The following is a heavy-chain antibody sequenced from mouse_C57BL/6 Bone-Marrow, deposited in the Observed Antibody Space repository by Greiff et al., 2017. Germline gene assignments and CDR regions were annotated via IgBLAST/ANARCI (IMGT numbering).Heavy chain of an antibody. D-gene: IGHD2-4*01. CDR3: AILMITTTDGVWDY. CDR1: GFTFSSYG. V-gene: IGHV5-6*01. J-gene: IGHJ2*01. CDR2: ISSGGSYT. Sequence: EVQLVESGGDLVKPGGSLKLSCAASGFTFSSYGMSWVRQTPDKRLEWVATISSGGSYTYYPDSVKGRFTITRDNAKNTLYLQMSSLKSEDTAMCYCAILMITTTDGVWDYWGQGTTLTVSS.